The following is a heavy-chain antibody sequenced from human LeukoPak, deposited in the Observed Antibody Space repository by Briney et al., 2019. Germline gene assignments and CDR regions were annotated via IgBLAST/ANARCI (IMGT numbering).Heavy chain of an antibody. Sequence: GASVKVSCKASGYTFTSYGISWVRQAPGQGLEWMGWISAYNGNTNYAQKLQGRVTMTTDTSTSTAYMELRSLRSDDTAVYYCATQTTVTTDYYYYMDVWGKGTTVTVSS. CDR3: ATQTTVTTDYYYYMDV. CDR2: ISAYNGNT. CDR1: GYTFTSYG. V-gene: IGHV1-18*01. D-gene: IGHD4-17*01. J-gene: IGHJ6*03.